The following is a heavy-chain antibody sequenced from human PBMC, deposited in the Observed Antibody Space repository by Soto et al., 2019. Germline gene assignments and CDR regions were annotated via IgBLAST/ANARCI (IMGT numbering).Heavy chain of an antibody. V-gene: IGHV1-46*01. CDR1: GYTFTSYY. D-gene: IGHD2-15*01. CDR2: INPSGGST. J-gene: IGHJ3*02. CDR3: ARDLPLGYCSGGSCYGAFDI. Sequence: ASVKVSCKASGYTFTSYYMHWVRQAPGQGLEWMGIINPSGGSTSYAQKFQGRVTMTRDTSTSTVYMELSSLRSEDTAVYCCARDLPLGYCSGGSCYGAFDIWGQGTMVTVSS.